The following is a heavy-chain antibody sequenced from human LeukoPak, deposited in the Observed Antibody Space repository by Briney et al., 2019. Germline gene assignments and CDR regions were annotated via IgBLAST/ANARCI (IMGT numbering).Heavy chain of an antibody. D-gene: IGHD4-17*01. V-gene: IGHV4-39*01. CDR2: SDYIGGT. J-gene: IGHJ4*02. CDR1: GGSISKANSY. CDR3: FHDFRDFRTDL. Sequence: PSETLSLTWTVSGGSISKANSYWGWIRQSPGSELEWIGSSDYIGGTTYNPSLKSRVTVSVDTSKNQFSLKLSSVTAADTAVYYCFHDFRDFRTDLWGQGTLVTVSS.